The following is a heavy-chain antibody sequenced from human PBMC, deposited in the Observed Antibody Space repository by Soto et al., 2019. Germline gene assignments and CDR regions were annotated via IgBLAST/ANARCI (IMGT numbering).Heavy chain of an antibody. CDR2: VDHGGNT. J-gene: IGHJ4*02. CDR3: SRAGYYDVLTGREYSFDS. Sequence: QVQLQQWGAGLLKPSETLSLTCAVAGGSFSTYHWSWIRQPPGKGLEWIGEVDHGGNTNYTPSLKNRVTLSVDTSKNQFSLKLTSVTAADTAVYFCSRAGYYDVLTGREYSFDSWGQGTLVTVSS. D-gene: IGHD3-9*01. CDR1: GGSFSTYH. V-gene: IGHV4-34*01.